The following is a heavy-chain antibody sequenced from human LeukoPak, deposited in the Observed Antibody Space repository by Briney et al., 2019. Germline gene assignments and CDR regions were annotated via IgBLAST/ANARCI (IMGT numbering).Heavy chain of an antibody. CDR3: ARGGYVDTAMVFSNPYYYYGTDV. D-gene: IGHD5-18*01. CDR2: IYYSGST. V-gene: IGHV4-59*01. CDR1: GGSISSYY. J-gene: IGHJ6*02. Sequence: SETLSLTCTVSGGSISSYYWSWIRQPPGKGLEWIGYIYYSGSTNYNPSLKSRVTISVDTSKNQFSLKLSSVTAADTAVYYCARGGYVDTAMVFSNPYYYYGTDVWGQGTTVTVSS.